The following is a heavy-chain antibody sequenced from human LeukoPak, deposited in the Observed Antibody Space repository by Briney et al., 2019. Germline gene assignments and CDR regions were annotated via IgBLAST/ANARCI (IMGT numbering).Heavy chain of an antibody. CDR1: GYSISSGYY. V-gene: IGHV4-38-2*02. J-gene: IGHJ1*01. D-gene: IGHD6-13*01. CDR2: IYHSGST. Sequence: SEALSLTCTVSGYSISSGYYWGWIRQPPGKGLEWIGSIYHSGSTYYNPSLKSRVTISVDTSKNQFSLKLSSVTAADTAVYYCARDRIAAAGKHFQHWGQGTLVTVSS. CDR3: ARDRIAAAGKHFQH.